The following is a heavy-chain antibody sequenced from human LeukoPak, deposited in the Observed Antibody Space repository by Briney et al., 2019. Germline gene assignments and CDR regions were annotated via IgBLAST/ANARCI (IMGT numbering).Heavy chain of an antibody. V-gene: IGHV3-15*07. CDR2: IRSKIDGGAT. Sequence: TGGSLRLSCAAPGFNVNNAWMSWFRKAPGKGLEWVGRIRSKIDGGATDYAAPVKGRFTISRDDSKNTLYLQINSLKIEDTAMYYCYTSITDYWGQGTLVTVSS. CDR1: GFNVNNAW. D-gene: IGHD2-21*01. CDR3: YTSITDY. J-gene: IGHJ4*02.